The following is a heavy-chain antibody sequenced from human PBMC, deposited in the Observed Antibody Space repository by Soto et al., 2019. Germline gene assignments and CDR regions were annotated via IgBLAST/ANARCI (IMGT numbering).Heavy chain of an antibody. CDR3: ARKYSSSYFYYYGMDV. CDR1: GYTFTSYG. Sequence: ASVKVSCKASGYTFTSYGISWVRQAPGQGLEWIGWISAYNGNTNYAQKLQGRVTMTTDTSTSTAYMELRSLRSDDTAVYYCARKYSSSYFYYYGMDVWGQGTTVTVSS. D-gene: IGHD6-6*01. J-gene: IGHJ6*02. V-gene: IGHV1-18*01. CDR2: ISAYNGNT.